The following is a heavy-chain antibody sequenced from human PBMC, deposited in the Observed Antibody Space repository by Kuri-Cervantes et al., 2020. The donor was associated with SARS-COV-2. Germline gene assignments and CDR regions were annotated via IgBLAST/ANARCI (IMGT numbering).Heavy chain of an antibody. CDR1: GGTFSSYA. Sequence: ASVKVSCKASGGTFSSYAISWVRQAPGQGLEWMGIINPSGGSTSYAQKFQGRVTMTRDTSTSTVYMELSSLRSEDTAVYYCARGGIVVVPAAIGYYYGMDVWGQGTTVTVSS. J-gene: IGHJ6*02. CDR2: INPSGGST. CDR3: ARGGIVVVPAAIGYYYGMDV. D-gene: IGHD2-2*02. V-gene: IGHV1-46*01.